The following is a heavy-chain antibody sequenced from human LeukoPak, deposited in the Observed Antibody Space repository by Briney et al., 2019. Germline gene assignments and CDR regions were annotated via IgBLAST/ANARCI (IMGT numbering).Heavy chain of an antibody. CDR2: ISGSGGST. Sequence: PGGSLRLSCAASGFTFSSYAMSWVRQAPGKGLEWVSAISGSGGSTYYADSVKGRFTISRDNSKNALYLQMNSLRAEDTAVYYCAKDRGSYPDAFDIWGQGTMVTVSS. CDR3: AKDRGSYPDAFDI. D-gene: IGHD1-26*01. CDR1: GFTFSSYA. J-gene: IGHJ3*02. V-gene: IGHV3-23*01.